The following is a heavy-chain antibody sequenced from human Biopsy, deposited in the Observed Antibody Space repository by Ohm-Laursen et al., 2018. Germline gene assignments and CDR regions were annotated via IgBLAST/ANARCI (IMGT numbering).Heavy chain of an antibody. CDR3: ARGPSGVATIG. Sequence: SLRLSCTSSLFTFYNNYMTFFLHSPGIGLYFVSLISSCCDTRSADSLKVRFTISRDSSKNTLYLQMNILRVYDTAVYYCARGPSGVATIGRGQGTLVTVSS. J-gene: IGHJ4*02. D-gene: IGHD5-24*01. CDR2: ISSCCDT. CDR1: LFTFYNNY. V-gene: IGHV3-66*01.